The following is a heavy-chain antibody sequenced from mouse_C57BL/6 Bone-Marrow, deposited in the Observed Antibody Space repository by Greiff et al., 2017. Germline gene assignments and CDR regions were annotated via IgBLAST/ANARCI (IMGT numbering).Heavy chain of an antibody. CDR2: IDPSDSYT. Sequence: QVQLQQPGAELVRPGTSVKLSCKASGYTFTSYWMHWVKQRPGQGLEWIGVIDPSDSYTNYNQKFKGKATLTVDTSSSTAYMQLSSLTSEDSAVYFCAGGSSLDYWGQGTSVTVPS. CDR3: AGGSSLDY. D-gene: IGHD3-2*02. CDR1: GYTFTSYW. J-gene: IGHJ4*01. V-gene: IGHV1-59*01.